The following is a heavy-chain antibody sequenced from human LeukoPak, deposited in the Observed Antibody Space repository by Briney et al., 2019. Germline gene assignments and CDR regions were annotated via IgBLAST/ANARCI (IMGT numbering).Heavy chain of an antibody. CDR3: ARDEGCSSTSCLFDY. Sequence: ASVKVSCKASGYIFTSYYMHWVRQAPGQGLEWMGIINPSGGSTNYAQKFQGRVTMTRDMSTSTVYMELSSLRSEDTAVYYCARDEGCSSTSCLFDYWGQGTLVTVSS. CDR1: GYIFTSYY. J-gene: IGHJ4*02. D-gene: IGHD2-2*01. CDR2: INPSGGST. V-gene: IGHV1-46*01.